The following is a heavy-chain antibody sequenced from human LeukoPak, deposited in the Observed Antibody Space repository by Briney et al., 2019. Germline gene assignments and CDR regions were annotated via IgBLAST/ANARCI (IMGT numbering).Heavy chain of an antibody. CDR3: ASLGGGGYGNDY. J-gene: IGHJ4*02. V-gene: IGHV4-30-2*01. Sequence: SETLSLTCTVSGGSISSSSYYWSWIRQPPGKGLEWIGYIYHSGSTYYNPSLKSRVTISVDRSKNQFSLKLSSVTAADTAVYYCASLGGGGYGNDYWGQGTLVTVSS. CDR2: IYHSGST. CDR1: GGSISSSSYY. D-gene: IGHD1-26*01.